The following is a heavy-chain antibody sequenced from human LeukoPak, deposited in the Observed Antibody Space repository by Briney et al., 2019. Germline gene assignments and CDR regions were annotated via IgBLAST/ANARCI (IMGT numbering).Heavy chain of an antibody. Sequence: SETLSLTCPVPCYSISRGYYWGLMPQPPGKGLEWIGSIYHSGSTYYNPSLKSRVTISVDTSKNQFSLKLSSVTAADTAVYYCARSAYYYDSSGCLDYWGQGTLVTVSS. J-gene: IGHJ4*02. D-gene: IGHD3-22*01. CDR1: CYSISRGYY. CDR2: IYHSGST. CDR3: ARSAYYYDSSGCLDY. V-gene: IGHV4-38-2*01.